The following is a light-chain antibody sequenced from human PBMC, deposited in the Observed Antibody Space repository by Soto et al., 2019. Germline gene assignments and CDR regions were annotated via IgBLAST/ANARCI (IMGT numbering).Light chain of an antibody. V-gene: IGKV3-11*01. CDR3: QQRSNWPRT. CDR2: DAS. Sequence: EIVLTQSPATLSLSPGERATLSCRASQSVSSYLAWYQQKPGQAPSLLIYDASNRATGIPARFRGSGSGTDFTLTISSLEPEDFAVYYCQQRSNWPRTFGQGTKLEIK. CDR1: QSVSSY. J-gene: IGKJ2*01.